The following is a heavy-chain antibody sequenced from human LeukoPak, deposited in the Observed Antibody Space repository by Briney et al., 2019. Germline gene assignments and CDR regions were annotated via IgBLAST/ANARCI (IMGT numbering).Heavy chain of an antibody. CDR3: ARSKFDVLRFLEWFLGAFDI. D-gene: IGHD3-3*01. CDR2: INWDGGIT. CDR1: GFTFDDYG. V-gene: IGHV3-20*04. Sequence: PGGSLRLSCAASGFTFDDYGMSSVRQAPGKGLEWGSGINWDGGITGYADSVRGRFTISRDNAKNSLYLQINSLRAEDTALYYCARSKFDVLRFLEWFLGAFDIWGQGTMVTVSS. J-gene: IGHJ3*02.